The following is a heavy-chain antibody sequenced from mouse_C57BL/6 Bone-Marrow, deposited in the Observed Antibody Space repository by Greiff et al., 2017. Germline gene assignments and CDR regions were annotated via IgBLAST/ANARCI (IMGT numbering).Heavy chain of an antibody. J-gene: IGHJ2*01. V-gene: IGHV1-4*01. CDR1: GYTFTSYT. Sequence: VQLQQSGAELARPGASVKMSCKASGYTFTSYTMHWVNQRPGQGLEWIGYINPSSGYTKYNQKFKDKATLTADKSSSTAYMQLSSLTSEDSAVYYCARGNYYGSSFDYWGQGTTLTVSS. D-gene: IGHD1-1*01. CDR3: ARGNYYGSSFDY. CDR2: INPSSGYT.